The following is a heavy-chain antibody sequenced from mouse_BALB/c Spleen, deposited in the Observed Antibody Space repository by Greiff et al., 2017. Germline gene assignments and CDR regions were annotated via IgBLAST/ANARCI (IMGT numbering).Heavy chain of an antibody. V-gene: IGHV14-3*02. CDR1: GFNIKDTY. CDR2: IDPANGNT. Sequence: VHLQQSGAELVKPGASVKLSCTASGFNIKDTYMHWVKQRPEQGLEWIGRIDPANGNTKYDPKFQGKATITADTSSNTAYLQLSSLTSEDTAVYYCARGATGAMDYWGEGTSVTVSA. CDR3: ARGATGAMDY. D-gene: IGHD3-1*01. J-gene: IGHJ4*01.